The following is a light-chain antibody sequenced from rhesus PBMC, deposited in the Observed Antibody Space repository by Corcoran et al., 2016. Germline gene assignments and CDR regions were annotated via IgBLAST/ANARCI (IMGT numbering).Light chain of an antibody. CDR1: QGISSY. V-gene: IGKV1-32*03. CDR2: YAN. J-gene: IGKJ1*01. Sequence: DIQMSQSPSSLSASVGDRVTITCRASQGISSYLNWYQQKPGKAPKLLIYYANSLASGVPSMFSGSGYGTDYTLTISSLQPEDFATYYCPQGYSTPPTFGQGTKVEIK. CDR3: PQGYSTPPT.